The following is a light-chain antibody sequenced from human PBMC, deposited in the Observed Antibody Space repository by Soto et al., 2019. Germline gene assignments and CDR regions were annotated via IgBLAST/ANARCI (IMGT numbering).Light chain of an antibody. V-gene: IGKV3-20*01. CDR1: QSVPSKY. CDR2: GAS. Sequence: EIVLTQSPGTLSLSPGERATLSCRASQSVPSKYLAWYQQNPGQAPRLLIYGASNRATGIPDKFSGSGSGTDFTLTISRLEPEDFAVYYCQQYGTSPRTFGQGTKGDIK. J-gene: IGKJ1*01. CDR3: QQYGTSPRT.